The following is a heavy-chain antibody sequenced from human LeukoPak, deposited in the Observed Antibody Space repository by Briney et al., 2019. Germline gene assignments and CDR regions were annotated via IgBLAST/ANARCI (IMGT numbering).Heavy chain of an antibody. CDR2: ISHEGSNQ. J-gene: IGHJ4*02. Sequence: PGGSLRLSCAASGLSFGSYGMHWVRQAPGKGLEWVAVISHEGSNQYYADSVKGRFTISRDNAKNSLYLQMSSLRAEDTAVYYCTRDPTQYLRYGYFDYWGQGTLVTVSS. D-gene: IGHD4-11*01. CDR1: GLSFGSYG. V-gene: IGHV3-30*03. CDR3: TRDPTQYLRYGYFDY.